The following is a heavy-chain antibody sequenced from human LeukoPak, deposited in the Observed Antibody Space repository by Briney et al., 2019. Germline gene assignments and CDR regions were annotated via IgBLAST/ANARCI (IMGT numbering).Heavy chain of an antibody. CDR1: GYTFTGYS. V-gene: IGHV1-2*02. J-gene: IGHJ4*02. CDR3: ARDERYDSSGYPFDY. Sequence: ASVKVSCKASGYTFTGYSIHWVRQAPGQGLEWMGWINPNSGGTNYAQKFQGRVTMTRDTSISTAYMELSRLRSGDTAVYYCARDERYDSSGYPFDYWGQGTLVTVSS. CDR2: INPNSGGT. D-gene: IGHD3-22*01.